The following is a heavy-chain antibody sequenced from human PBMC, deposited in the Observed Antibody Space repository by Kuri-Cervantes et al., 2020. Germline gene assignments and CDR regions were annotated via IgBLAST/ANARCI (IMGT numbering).Heavy chain of an antibody. D-gene: IGHD6-19*01. Sequence: SVKVSCKASGGTFSSYAISWVRQAPGQGLEWMGGIIPIFGTANYAQKFQGRVTITADESTSTAYMELSSLRAEDTALYYCAKDMGSSGWYGRFDAFDIWGQGTMVTVSS. CDR3: AKDMGSSGWYGRFDAFDI. CDR1: GGTFSSYA. CDR2: IIPIFGTA. J-gene: IGHJ3*02. V-gene: IGHV1-69*13.